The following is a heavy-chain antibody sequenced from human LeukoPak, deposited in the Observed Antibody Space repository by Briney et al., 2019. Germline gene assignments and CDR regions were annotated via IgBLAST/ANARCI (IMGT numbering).Heavy chain of an antibody. CDR2: IYYSGST. CDR3: VRGKVAFDI. J-gene: IGHJ3*02. CDR1: GGSISSYY. Sequence: SETLSLTCTVSGGSISSYYWSWIRQPPGKGLEWIGYIYYSGSTNYNPSLKSRVTISVDTSKNQFSLKLSSVTAADTAVYYCVRGKVAFDIWGQGTMVTVSS. V-gene: IGHV4-59*01.